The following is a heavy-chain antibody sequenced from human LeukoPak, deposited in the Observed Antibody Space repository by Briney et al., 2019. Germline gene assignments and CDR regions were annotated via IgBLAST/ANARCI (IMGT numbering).Heavy chain of an antibody. CDR2: ISTYNGNT. D-gene: IGHD3-3*01. V-gene: IGHV1-18*01. CDR1: GYTFNSYD. J-gene: IGHJ4*02. Sequence: ASVKVSCKASGYTFNSYDITWVRQAPGQGLEWMAWISTYNGNTNYAQKVQGRVTMTTDTSTSTAYMELRSLRSDDTAVYYCARVLRYDFWSAYYSDYWGQGTLVTVSS. CDR3: ARVLRYDFWSAYYSDY.